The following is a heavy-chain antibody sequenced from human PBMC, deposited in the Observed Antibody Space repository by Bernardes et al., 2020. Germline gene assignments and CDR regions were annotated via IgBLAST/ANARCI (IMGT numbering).Heavy chain of an antibody. Sequence: GGSLRLSCAASGFTFSSYAMHWVRQAPGKGLEWVANIKQDGSEKYYADSVKGRFTISRDNAKNSLYLQMNSLRAEDTAVYYCARGWDYRVFGPGNGMDVWGKGTTVTVSS. D-gene: IGHD4-4*01. CDR3: ARGWDYRVFGPGNGMDV. V-gene: IGHV3-7*01. CDR1: GFTFSSYA. CDR2: IKQDGSEK. J-gene: IGHJ6*04.